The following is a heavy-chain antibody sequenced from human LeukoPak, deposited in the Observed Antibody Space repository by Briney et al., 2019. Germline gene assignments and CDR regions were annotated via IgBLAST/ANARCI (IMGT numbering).Heavy chain of an antibody. J-gene: IGHJ4*02. CDR3: AREGDDYGSDSYYYFDY. V-gene: IGHV4-59*02. CDR2: IYSSGST. CDR1: GGSVSSYS. Sequence: SETLSLTCTVSGGSVSSYSWRWIRQPPGKGLGWIGYIYSSGSTNYNPSLKSRVTISVDTSKNQFSLKLSSVTAADTAVYYCAREGDDYGSDSYYYFDYWGQGTLITVSS. D-gene: IGHD3-10*01.